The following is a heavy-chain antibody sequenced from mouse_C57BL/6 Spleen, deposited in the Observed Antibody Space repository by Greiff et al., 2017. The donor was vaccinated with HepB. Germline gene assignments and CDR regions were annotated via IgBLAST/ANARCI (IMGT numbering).Heavy chain of an antibody. D-gene: IGHD1-1*02. Sequence: VQLKQSGTVLARPGASVKLSCKTSGYNFKSYWMHWVKQRPGQGLELIGCIDPGNSDTSYNQKFKGKAKLTAVTSASTAYMELSSLTTEDSAVYYCRKGGAMDYWGQGTSVTVSS. CDR2: IDPGNSDT. J-gene: IGHJ4*01. CDR1: GYNFKSYW. V-gene: IGHV1-5*01. CDR3: RKGGAMDY.